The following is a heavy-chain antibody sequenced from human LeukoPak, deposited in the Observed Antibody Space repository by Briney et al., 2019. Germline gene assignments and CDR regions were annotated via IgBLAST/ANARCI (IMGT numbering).Heavy chain of an antibody. Sequence: PGGSLRLSCTASGFTFSNFWMGWVRQAPGKGLEWVANIKQDETEKFYLGSVKGRFTISRDNAKNSLYLQMNSLRAEDTAVYYCVSGSGWYMDYWGQGTLVTVSS. CDR3: VSGSGWYMDY. D-gene: IGHD6-19*01. V-gene: IGHV3-7*03. J-gene: IGHJ4*02. CDR1: GFTFSNFW. CDR2: IKQDETEK.